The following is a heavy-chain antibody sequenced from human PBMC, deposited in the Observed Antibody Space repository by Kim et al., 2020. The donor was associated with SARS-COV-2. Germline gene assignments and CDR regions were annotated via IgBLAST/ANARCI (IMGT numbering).Heavy chain of an antibody. CDR2: ISGSGGST. D-gene: IGHD6-13*01. Sequence: GGSLRLSCAASGFPFSSYAMNWVRQAPGKGLQWVSAISGSGGSTYYADSVKGRFTISRDNSKNTLYLQMNSLRAEDTAVYYCAKDAGYSSSWVKWFDPWGQGTLVTVSS. CDR3: AKDAGYSSSWVKWFDP. J-gene: IGHJ5*02. CDR1: GFPFSSYA. V-gene: IGHV3-23*01.